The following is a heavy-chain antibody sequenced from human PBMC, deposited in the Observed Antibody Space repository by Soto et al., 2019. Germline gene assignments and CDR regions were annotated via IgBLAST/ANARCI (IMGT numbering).Heavy chain of an antibody. CDR3: ARSPFSNSPAPYGMDV. Sequence: XGSLRLSCSASRFTFSSYRMRWVRHAPGKGLEWVAVISYDGSNKYYADSVKGRFTISRDNSKNTLYLQMNSLRPEDTAVYYCARSPFSNSPAPYGMDVWGQGTTVTVSS. CDR1: RFTFSSYR. CDR2: ISYDGSNK. J-gene: IGHJ6*02. V-gene: IGHV3-30*03. D-gene: IGHD6-6*01.